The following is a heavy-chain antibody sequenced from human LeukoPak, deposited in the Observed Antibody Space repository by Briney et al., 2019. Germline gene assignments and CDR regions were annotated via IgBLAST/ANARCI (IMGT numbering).Heavy chain of an antibody. Sequence: GRSLRLSCAASGFTFSGYDMHWVRQAPGKGLEWVAVISFVGSNKYYAESEKGRFTISRDNSKNTLYLQMNSLRAEDTAVYYCARKGSLYYFDCWGQETLVTVSS. V-gene: IGHV3-30-3*01. D-gene: IGHD6-13*01. J-gene: IGHJ4*02. CDR1: GFTFSGYD. CDR3: ARKGSLYYFDC. CDR2: ISFVGSNK.